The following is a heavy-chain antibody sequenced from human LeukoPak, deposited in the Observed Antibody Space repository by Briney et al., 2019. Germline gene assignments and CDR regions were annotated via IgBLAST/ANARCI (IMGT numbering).Heavy chain of an antibody. Sequence: PGGSLRLSCAASGFTFDDYAMHWVRQAPGKGLEWVSGINWNSDTMGYADSEKGRFTISRDNHKNSLFLRMNSLRPEDTAFYYCAKGPNSYDSSGWGYFDHWGRGTLVTVSS. D-gene: IGHD3-22*01. V-gene: IGHV3-9*01. CDR3: AKGPNSYDSSGWGYFDH. CDR1: GFTFDDYA. CDR2: INWNSDTM. J-gene: IGHJ4*02.